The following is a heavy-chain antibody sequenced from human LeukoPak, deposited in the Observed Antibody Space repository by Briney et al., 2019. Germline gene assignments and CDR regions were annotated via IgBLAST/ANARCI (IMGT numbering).Heavy chain of an antibody. CDR3: ARGRGGWLWLGELLSPYYFDY. CDR1: GGSFSGYY. CDR2: INHSGST. V-gene: IGHV4-34*01. Sequence: SETLSLTCAVYGGSFSGYYWSWIRQPPGKGLEWIGEINHSGSTNYNPSLKSRVTISVDTSKNQFSLKLSSVTAADTAVYYCARGRGGWLWLGELLSPYYFDYWGQGTLVTVSS. D-gene: IGHD3-10*01. J-gene: IGHJ4*02.